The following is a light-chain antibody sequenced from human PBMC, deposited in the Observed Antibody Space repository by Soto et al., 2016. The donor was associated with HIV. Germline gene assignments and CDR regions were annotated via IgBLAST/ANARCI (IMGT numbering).Light chain of an antibody. Sequence: SSELTQDPAVSVALGQTVRITCQGDSLRNYYASWYQQKPGQAPKLVLYGEDTRPSGIPERFSGSNSGNTATLTISGTQAMDEADYYCQAWDISTVVFGGGTKLTVL. CDR1: SLRNYY. V-gene: IGLV3-19*01. J-gene: IGLJ2*01. CDR2: GED. CDR3: QAWDISTVV.